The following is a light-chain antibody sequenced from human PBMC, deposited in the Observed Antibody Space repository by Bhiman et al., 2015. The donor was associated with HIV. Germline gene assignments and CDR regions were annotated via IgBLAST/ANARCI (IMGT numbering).Light chain of an antibody. CDR2: EVN. Sequence: QSALTQSASVSGSPGQSITISCTGTSSDIGTYNIVSWYQQHPGKAPKLMIYEVNKRPSGVPDRFSGSKSGNTASLTVSGLQAEDEADYYCQSFDSYLSGLVFGGGTKLTVL. J-gene: IGLJ3*02. V-gene: IGLV2-14*02. CDR1: SSDIGTYNI. CDR3: QSFDSYLSGLV.